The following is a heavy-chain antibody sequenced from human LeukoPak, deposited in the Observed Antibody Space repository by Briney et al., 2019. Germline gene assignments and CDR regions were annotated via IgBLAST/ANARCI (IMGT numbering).Heavy chain of an antibody. CDR1: GGTFSSYA. CDR3: AREPYYYDSSGYYDY. D-gene: IGHD3-22*01. V-gene: IGHV1-69*04. Sequence: SVKVSCKASGGTFSSYAISWVRQAPGQGLEWVGRIIPIFGIANYAQKFQGRVTITADKSTSTAYMELSSLRSEDTAVYYCAREPYYYDSSGYYDYWGQGTLVTVSS. J-gene: IGHJ4*02. CDR2: IIPIFGIA.